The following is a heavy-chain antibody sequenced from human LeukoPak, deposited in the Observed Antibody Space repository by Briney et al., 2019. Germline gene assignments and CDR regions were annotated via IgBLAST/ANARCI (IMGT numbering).Heavy chain of an antibody. Sequence: GGSLRLSCAASGFTFSSYWMSWVRQAPGKGLEWVANIKQDGSEKYYVDSVKGRFTISRDNAKNSLYLQMNSLRAEDTAVYYCARDGMYDYVWGSYRAIDYWGQGTLVTVSS. CDR1: GFTFSSYW. J-gene: IGHJ4*02. D-gene: IGHD3-16*02. CDR3: ARDGMYDYVWGSYRAIDY. V-gene: IGHV3-7*01. CDR2: IKQDGSEK.